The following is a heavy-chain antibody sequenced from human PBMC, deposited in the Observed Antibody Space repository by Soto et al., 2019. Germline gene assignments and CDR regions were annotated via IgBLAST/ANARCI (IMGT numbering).Heavy chain of an antibody. D-gene: IGHD3-3*01. CDR2: ISGSGGST. CDR1: GFTFSSYA. CDR3: AKARVGYDFWSGYYPFDY. V-gene: IGHV3-23*01. J-gene: IGHJ4*02. Sequence: GGSLRLSCAASGFTFSSYAMSWVRQAPGKGLEWVSAISGSGGSTYYADSVKGRFTISRDNSKNTLYLQMNSLRAEDTAVYYCAKARVGYDFWSGYYPFDYWGQGTLVTVSS.